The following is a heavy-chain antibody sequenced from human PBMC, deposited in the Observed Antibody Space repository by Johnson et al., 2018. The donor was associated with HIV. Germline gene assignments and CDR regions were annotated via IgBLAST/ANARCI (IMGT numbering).Heavy chain of an antibody. Sequence: VQLVESGGGVVQTGTSLRLSCAASGFTFTDHYMDWVRQAPGKGLEWVGRTRNKAHSYTTEYAASVKGRVTISRDDSKNSLYLQMNSLRAEDTAVYYCAKDRGLSAFDIWGQGTMVTVSS. V-gene: IGHV3-72*01. D-gene: IGHD3-10*01. CDR3: AKDRGLSAFDI. CDR1: GFTFTDHY. CDR2: TRNKAHSYTT. J-gene: IGHJ3*02.